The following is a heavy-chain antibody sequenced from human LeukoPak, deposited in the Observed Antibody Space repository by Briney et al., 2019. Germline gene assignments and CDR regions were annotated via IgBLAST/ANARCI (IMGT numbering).Heavy chain of an antibody. CDR3: ARAPKKGGGPGIAAAQYFQH. Sequence: SETLSLTCTVSGGSISSSSYYWGWIRQPPGKGLEWIGSIYYSGSTYYNPSLKSRVTISVDTSKNQFSLKLSSVTAADTAVYYCARAPKKGGGPGIAAAQYFQHWGQGTLVTVSS. D-gene: IGHD6-13*01. CDR1: GGSISSSSYY. V-gene: IGHV4-39*07. CDR2: IYYSGST. J-gene: IGHJ1*01.